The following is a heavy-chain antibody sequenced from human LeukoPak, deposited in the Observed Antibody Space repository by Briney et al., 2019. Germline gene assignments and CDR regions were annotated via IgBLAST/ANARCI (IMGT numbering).Heavy chain of an antibody. CDR1: GGSFSGYY. D-gene: IGHD2-2*01. Sequence: SETLSLTCAVYGGSFSGYYWSWIRQPPGKGLEWIGEINHSGSTNYNPSLKSRVTISVDTSKNQFSLKQSSVTAVDTAVYYCARGYQRFDYWGQGTLVTVSS. V-gene: IGHV4-34*01. CDR2: INHSGST. CDR3: ARGYQRFDY. J-gene: IGHJ4*02.